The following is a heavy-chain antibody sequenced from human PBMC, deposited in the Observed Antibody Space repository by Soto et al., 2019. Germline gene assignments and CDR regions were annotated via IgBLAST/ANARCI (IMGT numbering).Heavy chain of an antibody. CDR1: GGSFSGYY. J-gene: IGHJ3*02. V-gene: IGHV4-34*01. CDR3: ARGLGYYDFWSGPKGVAAFDI. D-gene: IGHD3-3*01. CDR2: INHSGST. Sequence: SETLSLTCAVYGGSFSGYYWSWIRQPPGKGLEWIGEINHSGSTNYNPSLKSRVTISVDTSKNQFSLKLSSVTAADTAVYYCARGLGYYDFWSGPKGVAAFDIWGQGTMVTVSS.